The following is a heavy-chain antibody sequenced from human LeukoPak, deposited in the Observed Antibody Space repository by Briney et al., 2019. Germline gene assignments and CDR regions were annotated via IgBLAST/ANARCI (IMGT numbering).Heavy chain of an antibody. CDR2: IYSGGST. CDR1: GFTVSSNY. CDR3: ARVVATDSGPYSPPGAFDI. Sequence: PGGSLRLSCAASGFTVSSNYMSWVRQAPGKGLEWVSVIYSGGSTYYADSVKGRFTISRDNPKNTLYLQMNSLRAEDTAVYYCARVVATDSGPYSPPGAFDIWGQGTMVTVSS. D-gene: IGHD1-26*01. V-gene: IGHV3-53*01. J-gene: IGHJ3*02.